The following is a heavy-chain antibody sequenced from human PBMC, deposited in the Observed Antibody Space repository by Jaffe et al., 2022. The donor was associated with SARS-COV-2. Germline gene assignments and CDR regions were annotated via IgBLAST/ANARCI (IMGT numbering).Heavy chain of an antibody. CDR3: ARHSQNYYYMDV. Sequence: QLQLQESGPGLVKPSETLSLTCTVSGGSISSSSYYWGWIRQPPGKGLEWIGSIYYSGSIYYNPSLKSRVTISVDTSKNQFSLKLSFVTAADTAVYYCARHSQNYYYMDVWGKGTTVTVSS. CDR1: GGSISSSSYY. V-gene: IGHV4-39*01. J-gene: IGHJ6*03. CDR2: IYYSGSI.